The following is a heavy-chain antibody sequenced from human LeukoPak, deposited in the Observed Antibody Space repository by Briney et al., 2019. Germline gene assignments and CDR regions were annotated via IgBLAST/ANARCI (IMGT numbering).Heavy chain of an antibody. CDR2: MNPNSGNT. CDR3: ARVGVVPAAIRYYYGMDV. D-gene: IGHD2-2*01. CDR1: GYTFTSYD. Sequence: ASVKVSCKASGYTFTSYDINWVRQATGQGLEWMGWMNPNSGNTGYAQKFQGRVTMTRNTSISTAYMELSSLRSEDTAVYYCARVGVVPAAIRYYYGMDVWGQGTTVTVSS. J-gene: IGHJ6*02. V-gene: IGHV1-8*01.